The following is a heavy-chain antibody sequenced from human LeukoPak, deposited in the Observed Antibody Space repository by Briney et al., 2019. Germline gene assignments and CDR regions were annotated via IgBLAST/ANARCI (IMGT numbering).Heavy chain of an antibody. CDR3: ARGSSSISWYFDY. V-gene: IGHV6-1*01. D-gene: IGHD6-13*01. CDR2: TYYRSTWYN. Sequence: SQTPSLTCAISGDSVSSNSATWTWIRQSPSRGLEWLGRTYYRSTWYNDYAVSVKSRITINPDTSKNQFSLHLNSVTPEDTAVYYCARGSSSISWYFDYWGQGTLVTVSS. J-gene: IGHJ4*02. CDR1: GDSVSSNSAT.